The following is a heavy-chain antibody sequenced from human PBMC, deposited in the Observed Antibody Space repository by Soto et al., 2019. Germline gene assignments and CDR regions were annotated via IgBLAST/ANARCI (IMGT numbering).Heavy chain of an antibody. V-gene: IGHV3-13*01. CDR1: GFTFSSYD. Sequence: EVQLVESGGGLVQPGGSLRLSCAASGFTFSSYDMHWDRQATGKGLEWVSAIGTAGDTYYPGSVKGRFTISRENAKNSLYLQMNSLRAGDTAVYYCARTPASGSVSYYYYYGMDVWGQGTTVTVSS. CDR3: ARTPASGSVSYYYYYGMDV. CDR2: IGTAGDT. D-gene: IGHD2-8*02. J-gene: IGHJ6*02.